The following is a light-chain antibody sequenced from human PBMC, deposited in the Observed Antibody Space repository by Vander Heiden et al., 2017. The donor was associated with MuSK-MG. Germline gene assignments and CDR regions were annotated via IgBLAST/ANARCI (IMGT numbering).Light chain of an antibody. CDR1: QGISNY. CDR3: QDNNSYPPFT. J-gene: IGKJ5*01. V-gene: IGKV1-27*01. CDR2: AAS. Sequence: DIQMTQSPSSLSASVGDRVTITCRASQGISNYLAWYQQKPGKVLKLLIYAASTLQAGVPSRFSGSGYGTDFTLTISSRQPEDVASYYCQDNNSYPPFTFGQGTPLEIK.